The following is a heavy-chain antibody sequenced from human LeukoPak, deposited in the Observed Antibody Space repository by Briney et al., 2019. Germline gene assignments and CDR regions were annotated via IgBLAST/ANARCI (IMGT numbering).Heavy chain of an antibody. CDR2: INPSGGST. D-gene: IGHD2-2*01. Sequence: GASVKVSCKASGYTFTSYYMHWVRQAPGQVLEWMGIINPSGGSTSYAQKFQGRVTMTRDMSTSTVYMELSSLRSEDTAVYYCARAKTVPAAPRPSYYNWFDPWGQGTLVTVSS. CDR1: GYTFTSYY. J-gene: IGHJ5*02. CDR3: ARAKTVPAAPRPSYYNWFDP. V-gene: IGHV1-46*01.